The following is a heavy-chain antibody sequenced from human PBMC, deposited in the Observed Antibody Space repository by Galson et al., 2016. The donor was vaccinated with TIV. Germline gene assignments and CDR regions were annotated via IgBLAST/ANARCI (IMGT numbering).Heavy chain of an antibody. J-gene: IGHJ3*02. V-gene: IGHV6-1*01. CDR3: VREREVSSSGWFGNFFAFDI. D-gene: IGHD6-19*01. Sequence: CAISGDSVSSNRTACNWIRQSPARGLEWLGRTYYRSKWYSNYEVSLKSRININSDTSKNQFSLQLNSVSPADTAVYYCVREREVSSSGWFGNFFAFDIWGLGTLVTVSS. CDR1: GDSVSSNRTA. CDR2: TYYRSKWYS.